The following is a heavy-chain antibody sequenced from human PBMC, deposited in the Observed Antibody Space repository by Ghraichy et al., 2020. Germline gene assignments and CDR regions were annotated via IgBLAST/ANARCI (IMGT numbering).Heavy chain of an antibody. Sequence: GESLNISCAASGFTFRSYAMSWVRQAPGRGLEWVSAISGSGGSAYYAASVKGRFTISRDNSKNTLFLQMNSLRVEDTAVYYCAKDRMTYCGGDCPFDYWGQGTLVTVSS. V-gene: IGHV3-23*01. CDR1: GFTFRSYA. J-gene: IGHJ4*02. D-gene: IGHD2-21*01. CDR2: ISGSGGSA. CDR3: AKDRMTYCGGDCPFDY.